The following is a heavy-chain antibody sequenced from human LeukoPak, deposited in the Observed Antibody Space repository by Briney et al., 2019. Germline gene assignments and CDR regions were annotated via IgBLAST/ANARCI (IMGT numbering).Heavy chain of an antibody. CDR2: ISGSGDST. Sequence: GGSLRLSCAASGFTFSSYAMTWVRQAPGKGLEWVSAISGSGDSTYFANSVKGRFTISRDNAKNSLYLQMNSLRAEDTAVYYCASLGATSDAFDIWGQGTMVTVSS. V-gene: IGHV3-23*01. CDR1: GFTFSSYA. D-gene: IGHD1-26*01. J-gene: IGHJ3*02. CDR3: ASLGATSDAFDI.